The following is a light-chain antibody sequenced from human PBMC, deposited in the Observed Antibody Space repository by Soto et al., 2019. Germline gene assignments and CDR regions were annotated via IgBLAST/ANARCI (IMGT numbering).Light chain of an antibody. CDR2: GAS. V-gene: IGKV1-27*01. Sequence: DIQMTQSPSSLSASVGDRVTITCRASQGISIYLAWYQQKPGKVPKLLIYGASTLQSGVPSRFSGSGSGTDFTLTISSLQSEDVATYYCQKYSSAPWTFGQGTTVEIK. CDR1: QGISIY. CDR3: QKYSSAPWT. J-gene: IGKJ1*01.